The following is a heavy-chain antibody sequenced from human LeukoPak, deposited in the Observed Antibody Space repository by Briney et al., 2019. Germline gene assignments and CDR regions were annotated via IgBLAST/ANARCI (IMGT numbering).Heavy chain of an antibody. J-gene: IGHJ4*02. D-gene: IGHD3-10*01. CDR3: ALNRGDGFGEFFY. V-gene: IGHV4-39*01. Sequence: PSETLSLTCTVSGGSISSSSYYWGWIRQPPGKGLEWIGSIYYSGSTYYNPSLKSRVTISVDTSKNQFSLKLSSVTAADTAVYYCALNRGDGFGEFFYWGQGTLVTVSS. CDR2: IYYSGST. CDR1: GGSISSSSYY.